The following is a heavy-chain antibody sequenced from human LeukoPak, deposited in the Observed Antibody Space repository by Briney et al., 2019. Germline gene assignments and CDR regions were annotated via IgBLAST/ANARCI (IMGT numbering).Heavy chain of an antibody. CDR2: INHSGST. D-gene: IGHD4-17*01. CDR1: GGSFSGYY. J-gene: IGHJ4*02. CDR3: ATRRGVTTGGDFDY. V-gene: IGHV4-34*01. Sequence: PSETLSLTCAVYGGSFSGYYWSWIRQPPGKGLEWIGEINHSGSTNYNPSLKSRVTISVDTSKNQFSLKLSSVTAADTAVYYCATRRGVTTGGDFDYWGQGTLVTVSS.